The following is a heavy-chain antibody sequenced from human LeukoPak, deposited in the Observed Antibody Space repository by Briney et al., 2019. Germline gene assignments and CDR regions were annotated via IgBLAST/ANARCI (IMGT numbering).Heavy chain of an antibody. CDR3: ARGVSKNP. CDR2: IKEDGSEK. CDR1: GFTFSSYW. Sequence: GGSLRLSCAASGFTFSSYWMSWVRQGPGKGLEWVANIKEDGSEKYYVDSVKGRFTISRDNAKNSLYLQMSSLRAKDTAVYYCARGVSKNPWGQGTLVTVSS. V-gene: IGHV3-7*01. J-gene: IGHJ5*02.